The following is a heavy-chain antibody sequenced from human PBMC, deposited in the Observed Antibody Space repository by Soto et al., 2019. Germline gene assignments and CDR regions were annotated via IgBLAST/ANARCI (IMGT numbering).Heavy chain of an antibody. CDR1: GGTFSSYA. J-gene: IGHJ5*02. CDR2: IIPIFGTA. D-gene: IGHD1-7*01. V-gene: IGHV1-69*01. Sequence: QVQLVQSGAEVKKPGSSVKVSCKASGGTFSSYAISWVRQAPGQGLEWMGGIIPIFGTANYAQKFQGRVTSTADESTSAAYVDLSSLRFEDTAVYYCARWITGTTVTDWFDPWGQGTLVTVSS. CDR3: ARWITGTTVTDWFDP.